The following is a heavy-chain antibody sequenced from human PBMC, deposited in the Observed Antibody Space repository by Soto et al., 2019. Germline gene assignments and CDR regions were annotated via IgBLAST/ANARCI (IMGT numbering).Heavy chain of an antibody. CDR2: IYHSGST. D-gene: IGHD6-19*01. J-gene: IGHJ4*02. CDR1: GGSISSGGYS. V-gene: IGHV4-30-2*01. CDR3: ARGGVAGIYYFDY. Sequence: QLQLQESGSGLVKPSQTLSLTCAVSGGSISSGGYSWSWIRQPPGKGLEWIGYIYHSGSTYYNPSLKSRLTISVDRSQKQFSLKLSSVTAADTAVYYCARGGVAGIYYFDYWGQGTLVTVSS.